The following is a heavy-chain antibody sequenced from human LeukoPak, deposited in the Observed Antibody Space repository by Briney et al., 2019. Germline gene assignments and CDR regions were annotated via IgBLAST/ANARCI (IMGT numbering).Heavy chain of an antibody. J-gene: IGHJ4*02. CDR1: GGSISSYY. CDR2: IYYSGST. CDR3: AGGAGDYTFDY. Sequence: PSETLSLTCTVSGGSISSYYWSWIRQPPGKGLEWIGYIYYSGSTNYNPSLKSRVTISVDTSKNQFSLKLSSVTAADRAVYYCAGGAGDYTFDYWGQGTLVTVSS. V-gene: IGHV4-59*01. D-gene: IGHD4-17*01.